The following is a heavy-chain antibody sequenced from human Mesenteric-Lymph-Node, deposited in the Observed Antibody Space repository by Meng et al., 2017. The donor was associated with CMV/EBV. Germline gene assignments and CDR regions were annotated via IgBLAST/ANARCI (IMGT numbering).Heavy chain of an antibody. V-gene: IGHV1-69*05. CDR2: IIPIFGTA. CDR1: GGTFSSYA. CDR3: ARGLGGGCTNGECSYYGLDV. Sequence: SVKVSCKASGGTFSSYAISWVRQAPGQGLEWMGGIIPIFGTANYAQKFQGRVTITTDESRTIAYMELSRLRSEDTAVYYCARGLGGGCTNGECSYYGLDVWGQGTTVTVSS. D-gene: IGHD2-8*01. J-gene: IGHJ6*02.